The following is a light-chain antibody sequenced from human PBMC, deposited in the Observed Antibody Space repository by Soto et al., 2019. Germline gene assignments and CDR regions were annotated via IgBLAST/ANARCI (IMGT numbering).Light chain of an antibody. J-gene: IGKJ2*01. Sequence: VLTQSPGTLSLSPGAITTLSCSASQRISSRYVAWYQQKPGKAPRLLISGASTRATDIPDRFSGSGSWTDFTLTISRLEPEDFAVYFWQRYGSSPPFTFGQRTKVEI. CDR2: GAS. CDR3: QRYGSSPPFT. CDR1: QRISSRY. V-gene: IGKV3-20*01.